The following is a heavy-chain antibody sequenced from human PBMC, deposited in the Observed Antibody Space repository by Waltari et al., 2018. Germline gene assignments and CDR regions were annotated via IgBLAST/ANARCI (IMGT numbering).Heavy chain of an antibody. CDR1: GGTFSSYA. D-gene: IGHD3-22*01. J-gene: IGHJ1*01. Sequence: QVQLVQSGAEVKKPGSSVKVSCKASGGTFSSYAISWVRQAPGQGLEWMGGIIPILATANYAQKFHGRVTITTDESTSTSYMELSSLRSDATAVYYCARSGDSSVYPSWYFQHWGQGTLVTVSS. CDR2: IIPILATA. V-gene: IGHV1-69*05. CDR3: ARSGDSSVYPSWYFQH.